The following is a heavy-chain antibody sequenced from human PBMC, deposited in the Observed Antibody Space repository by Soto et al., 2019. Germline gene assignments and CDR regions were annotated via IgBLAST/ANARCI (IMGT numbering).Heavy chain of an antibody. V-gene: IGHV4-30-2*01. Sequence: SETLSLTCAVSGGSISSGGYSWSWIRQPPGKGLEWIGYIYHSGSTYYNPSLKSRVTISVDRSKNQFSLKLSSVTAADTAVYYCARGGLYSSSWRSFDYWGQGTLVTVSS. CDR2: IYHSGST. J-gene: IGHJ4*02. CDR1: GGSISSGGYS. D-gene: IGHD6-13*01. CDR3: ARGGLYSSSWRSFDY.